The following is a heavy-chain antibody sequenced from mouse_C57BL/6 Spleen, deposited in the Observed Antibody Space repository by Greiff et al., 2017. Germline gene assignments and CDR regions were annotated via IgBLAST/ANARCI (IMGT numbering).Heavy chain of an antibody. J-gene: IGHJ1*03. CDR1: GYAFSSSW. CDR3: ARGPRGYFDV. V-gene: IGHV1-82*01. Sequence: VQLQESGPELVKPGASVKISCKASGYAFSSSWMNWVKQRPGKGLEWIGRIYPGDGDTNYNGKFKGKATLTADKSSSTAYMQLSSLTSEDSAVYFCARGPRGYFDVWGTGTTVTVSS. CDR2: IYPGDGDT.